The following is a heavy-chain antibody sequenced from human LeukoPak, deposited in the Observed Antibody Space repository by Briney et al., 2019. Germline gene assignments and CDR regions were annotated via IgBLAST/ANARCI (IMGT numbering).Heavy chain of an antibody. CDR2: IYYSGST. CDR1: GGSISSSSYY. J-gene: IGHJ6*02. D-gene: IGHD2-21*02. Sequence: SETLSLTCTVSGGSISSSSYYWGWIRQPPGKGLEWIGSIYYSGSTYYNPSLKSRVTISVDTSKNQFSLKLSSVTAADTAVYYCASQYCGGDCYSNYYYGMDVWGQGTTVTVSS. CDR3: ASQYCGGDCYSNYYYGMDV. V-gene: IGHV4-39*07.